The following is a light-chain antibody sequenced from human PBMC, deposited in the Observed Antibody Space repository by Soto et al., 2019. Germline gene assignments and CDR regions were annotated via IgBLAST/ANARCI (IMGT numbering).Light chain of an antibody. V-gene: IGKV1-9*01. CDR3: QQLNSYPLT. Sequence: DIHMTQSPSSLSASVGDRVTITCRASQGISSYLAWYQQKPGKARKLLIYAASTLQSGVTSRFSGSGSGTDFTLTISSLQPEDFATYYCQQLNSYPLTFGEGTQVDIK. J-gene: IGKJ4*01. CDR2: AAS. CDR1: QGISSY.